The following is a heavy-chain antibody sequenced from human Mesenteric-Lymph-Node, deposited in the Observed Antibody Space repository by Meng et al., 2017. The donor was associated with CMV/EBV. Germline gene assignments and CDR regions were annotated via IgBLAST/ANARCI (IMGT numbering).Heavy chain of an antibody. D-gene: IGHD6-13*01. J-gene: IGHJ4*02. V-gene: IGHV3-7*01. CDR3: ATDLYSSSWNYYFDY. CDR2: IKQDGSEK. CDR1: GFTFSSYW. Sequence: GESLKISCAASGFTFSSYWMSWVRQAPGKGLEWVANIKQDGSEKYYVDSVKGRFTISRDNAKNSLYLQMNSLRAEDTAVYYCATDLYSSSWNYYFDYWGQGTLVTVSS.